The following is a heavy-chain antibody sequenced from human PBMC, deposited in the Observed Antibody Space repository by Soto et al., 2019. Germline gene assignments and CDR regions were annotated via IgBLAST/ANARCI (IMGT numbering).Heavy chain of an antibody. CDR3: ARGDIVVVVAAADAFDI. CDR1: GYSFTSYW. V-gene: IGHV5-51*01. D-gene: IGHD2-15*01. J-gene: IGHJ3*02. CDR2: IYPGDSDT. Sequence: HGESLKISCKGSGYSFTSYWIGWVRQMPGKGLEWMGIIYPGDSDTRYSPSFQGQVTISADKSISTAYLQWSSLKASDTAMYYCARGDIVVVVAAADAFDIWGQGTMVTVS.